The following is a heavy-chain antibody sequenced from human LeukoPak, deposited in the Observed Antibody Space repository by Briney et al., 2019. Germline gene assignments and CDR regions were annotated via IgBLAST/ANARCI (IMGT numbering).Heavy chain of an antibody. D-gene: IGHD1-26*01. CDR3: ARAEWELPIDY. CDR1: GFTFSSYS. Sequence: KPGGSLRLSCAASGFTFSSYSMNWVRQAPGKGLEWVSSISSSSSYIYYADSVKGRFNISRDNAKHSLYLQMNSLRAEDTAVYYCARAEWELPIDYWGEGTLVTVFS. V-gene: IGHV3-21*01. CDR2: ISSSSSYI. J-gene: IGHJ4*02.